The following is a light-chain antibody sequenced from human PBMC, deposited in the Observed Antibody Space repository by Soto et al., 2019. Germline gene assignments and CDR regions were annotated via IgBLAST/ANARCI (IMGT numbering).Light chain of an antibody. V-gene: IGKV3-11*01. J-gene: IGKJ1*01. Sequence: EIVLTQSPATLSLSPGERATLSCRASQSVSSYLAWYQQKPGQAPRLLIYDASNRATGIPARFSGSGSGTDFTLTISSLEPEDFAVYYCQQRSNWPEWTFGPGTKVEIK. CDR3: QQRSNWPEWT. CDR1: QSVSSY. CDR2: DAS.